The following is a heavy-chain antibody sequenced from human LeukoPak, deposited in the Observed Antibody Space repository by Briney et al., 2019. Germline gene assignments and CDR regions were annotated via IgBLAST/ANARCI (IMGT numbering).Heavy chain of an antibody. V-gene: IGHV1-8*01. CDR3: ARGLSITGTTGD. D-gene: IGHD1-7*01. CDR1: GYTFTSYD. J-gene: IGHJ4*02. CDR2: MNPNSGNT. Sequence: ASVKVSCKASGYTFTSYDINWVRQATGQGLEWMGWMNPNSGNTGYAQKFQGRVTMTRNTSISTAYTELSSLRSEDTAVYYCARGLSITGTTGDWGQGTLVTVSS.